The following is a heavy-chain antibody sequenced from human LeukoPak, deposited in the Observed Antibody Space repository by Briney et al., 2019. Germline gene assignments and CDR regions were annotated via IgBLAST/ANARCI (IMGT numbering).Heavy chain of an antibody. D-gene: IGHD2-21*02. CDR1: GFTFSSYW. J-gene: IGHJ4*02. CDR3: ASACGGDCYPSTDTFDY. CDR2: IKQDGSEK. Sequence: LGGSLRLSCAASGFTFSSYWMSWVRQAPGKGLEWVANIKQDGSEKYYVDSVKGRFTISRDNAKNSLYLQMNSLRAEDTAVYYCASACGGDCYPSTDTFDYWGQGSLVTVSS. V-gene: IGHV3-7*01.